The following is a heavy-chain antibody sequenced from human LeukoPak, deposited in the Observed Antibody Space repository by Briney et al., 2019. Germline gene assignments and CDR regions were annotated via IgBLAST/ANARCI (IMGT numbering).Heavy chain of an antibody. V-gene: IGHV4-59*01. D-gene: IGHD4-17*01. CDR3: ARVGLRGVTTLYFDH. CDR2: IYDSGST. CDR1: GFTFSSYW. J-gene: IGHJ4*02. Sequence: GSLRLSCAASGFTFSSYWMSWIRQPPGKGLEWIGYIYDSGSTNYNPSLKSRVTISVDTSKNQFSLKVSSVTAADTAVYYCARVGLRGVTTLYFDHWGQGTLVTVSS.